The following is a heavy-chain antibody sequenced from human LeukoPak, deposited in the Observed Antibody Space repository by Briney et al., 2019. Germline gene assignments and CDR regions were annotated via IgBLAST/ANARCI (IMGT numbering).Heavy chain of an antibody. CDR2: IWYDGSNK. V-gene: IGHV3-33*01. J-gene: IGHJ4*02. D-gene: IGHD3-10*01. CDR1: GFTFSSYG. CDR3: VSGSGSYYNVLSHFDY. Sequence: PGGSLRLSCAASGFTFSSYGMHWVRQAPGKGLEWVAVIWYDGSNKYYADSVKGRFTISRDNSKNTLYLQMNSLRAEDTAVYYCVSGSGSYYNVLSHFDYWGQGTLVTVSS.